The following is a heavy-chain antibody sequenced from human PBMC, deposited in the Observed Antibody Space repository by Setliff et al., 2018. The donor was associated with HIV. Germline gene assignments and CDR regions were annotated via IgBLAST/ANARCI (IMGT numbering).Heavy chain of an antibody. Sequence: SVKVSCKASGGTFRTFGISWVRQALGQGLEWMGGSVPIFGTAKYAQKFQGRVTITADESTSTAYMELSSLRSEDTAVYYCATNPEMATINYYYYYMGVWGKGTTVTVSS. CDR3: ATNPEMATINYYYYYMGV. V-gene: IGHV1-69*13. J-gene: IGHJ6*03. D-gene: IGHD5-12*01. CDR2: SVPIFGTA. CDR1: GGTFRTFG.